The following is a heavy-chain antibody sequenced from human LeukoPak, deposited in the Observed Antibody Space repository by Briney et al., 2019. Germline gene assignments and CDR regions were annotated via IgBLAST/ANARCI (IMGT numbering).Heavy chain of an antibody. V-gene: IGHV4-39*01. CDR2: IYYSGST. CDR3: ARANGEFDP. J-gene: IGHJ5*02. D-gene: IGHD3-10*01. CDR1: GGSISSTSYY. Sequence: SETLSLTCTVSGGSISSTSYYWGWIRQPPGKGLEWIGSIYYSGSTYYNPSLKSRVTISVDTSKTQFSLILSSVTAADTAVYYCARANGEFDPWGQGTLVTVSS.